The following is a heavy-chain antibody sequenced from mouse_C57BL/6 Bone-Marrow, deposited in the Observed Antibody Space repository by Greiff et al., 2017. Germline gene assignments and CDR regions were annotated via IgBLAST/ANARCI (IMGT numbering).Heavy chain of an antibody. CDR1: GYTFTSYG. D-gene: IGHD1-1*01. J-gene: IGHJ1*03. CDR3: ARDYGSSYWSYDV. Sequence: VQLQQSGPELVKPGASVKLSCKASGYTFTSYGINWVKQRPGQGLEWIGWIYPRDGSTTYNEKFKGKATLTVDTSSSTAYMELHSLTSEDSAVYVCARDYGSSYWSYDVGGRGTTVTVSA. V-gene: IGHV1-85*01. CDR2: IYPRDGST.